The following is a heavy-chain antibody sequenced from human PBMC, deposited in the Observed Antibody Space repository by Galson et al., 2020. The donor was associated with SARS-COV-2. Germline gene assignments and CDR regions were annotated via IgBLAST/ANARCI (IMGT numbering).Heavy chain of an antibody. V-gene: IGHV4-38-2*02. J-gene: IGHJ2*01. CDR2: VYPSGTT. CDR1: GYSVSTTNY. Sequence: SETLSLTCTVSGYSVSTTNYWGWVRQPPGRGLEWIGSVYPSGTTYYNPSHKRRVTISVDTSKNQFSLRLDSVTAADTALYYCARQGVNMIVLVTVPGWYFDLWGRGTLVTVSS. CDR3: ARQGVNMIVLVTVPGWYFDL. D-gene: IGHD3-22*01.